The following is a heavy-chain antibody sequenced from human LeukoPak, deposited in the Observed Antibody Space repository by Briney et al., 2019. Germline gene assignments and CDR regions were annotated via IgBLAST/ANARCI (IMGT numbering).Heavy chain of an antibody. J-gene: IGHJ6*02. CDR3: ARNWNRASGYGMDV. CDR1: GLTFSSYG. V-gene: IGHV3-33*01. Sequence: GGSLRLSCAASGLTFSSYGMHWVRQAPGKGLEWVAVIWYDGSNKYYADSVKGRFTISRDNSKNTLYLQMNSLRAEDTAVYYCARNWNRASGYGMDVWGQGTTVTVSS. D-gene: IGHD1-1*01. CDR2: IWYDGSNK.